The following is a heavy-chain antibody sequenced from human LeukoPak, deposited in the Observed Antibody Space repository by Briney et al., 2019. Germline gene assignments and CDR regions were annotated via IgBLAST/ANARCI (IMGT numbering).Heavy chain of an antibody. V-gene: IGHV3-30*02. CDR3: AKVLSSSWGYFGF. J-gene: IGHJ4*02. CDR1: GFSFSNYG. Sequence: GGSLRLSCAASGFSFSNYGMHWVRQAPGKGLEWVAFIRDDGTTKYYADSVRGRFTISRDNSKNTLYLQMNSLRAEDTAVYYCAKVLSSSWGYFGFWGQGTLVTVSS. CDR2: IRDDGTTK. D-gene: IGHD6-13*01.